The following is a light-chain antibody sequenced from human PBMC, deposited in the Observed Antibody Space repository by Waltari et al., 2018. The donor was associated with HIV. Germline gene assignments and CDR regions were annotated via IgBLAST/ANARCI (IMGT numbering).Light chain of an antibody. J-gene: IGLJ2*01. Sequence: QSVLTQPPSASGTPGQRVTISCSGSSPNIGSNYVYWYQQLPGTDPKLLIYRNIQRPSGVPDRFSGSKSGTSASLAISGLRSEDEADYYCAAWDGSLSGVVFGGGTKLTVL. V-gene: IGLV1-47*01. CDR3: AAWDGSLSGVV. CDR1: SPNIGSNY. CDR2: RNI.